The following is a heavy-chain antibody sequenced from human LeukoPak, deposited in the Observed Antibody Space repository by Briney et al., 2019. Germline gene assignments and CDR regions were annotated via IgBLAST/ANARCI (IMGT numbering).Heavy chain of an antibody. J-gene: IGHJ2*01. CDR2: LYSGSDT. V-gene: IGHV3-53*01. CDR1: GFSVSLNY. D-gene: IGHD3-3*02. Sequence: GGSLRLSCSASGFSVSLNYMNWVRQAPGKGLEWVSILYSGSDTYYADSVKGRFTISRDSSKNMLFLHMNSLRAEDTAVYYCARVGDHFHWYLDLWGRGTLVTVSS. CDR3: ARVGDHFHWYLDL.